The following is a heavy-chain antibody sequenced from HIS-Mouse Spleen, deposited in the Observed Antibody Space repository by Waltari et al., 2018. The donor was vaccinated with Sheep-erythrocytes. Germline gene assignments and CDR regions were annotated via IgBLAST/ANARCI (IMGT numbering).Heavy chain of an antibody. Sequence: QVQLVQSGAEVKKPGASVKVSCKASGSNFTSYDIHWVRQATGQGLEWMGWMNPNSGNTGYAQKFQGRVTMTRNTSISTAYMELSSLRSEDTAVYYCARGIAAAGTDWFDPWGQGTLVTVSS. D-gene: IGHD6-13*01. J-gene: IGHJ5*02. CDR2: MNPNSGNT. V-gene: IGHV1-8*01. CDR3: ARGIAAAGTDWFDP. CDR1: GSNFTSYD.